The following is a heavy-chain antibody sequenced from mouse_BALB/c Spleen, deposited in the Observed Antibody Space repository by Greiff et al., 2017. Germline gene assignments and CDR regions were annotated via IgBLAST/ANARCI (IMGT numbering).Heavy chain of an antibody. J-gene: IGHJ4*01. CDR1: GFTFTDYY. V-gene: IGHV7-3*02. CDR3: ASFPSMDY. CDR2: IRNKANGYTT. Sequence: EVNLVESGGGLVQPGGSLRLSCATSGFTFTDYYMSWVRQPPGKALEWLGFIRNKANGYTTEYSASVKGRFTISRDNSQSILYLQMNTLRAEDTAIYYCASFPSMDYWGQGTSVTVSS.